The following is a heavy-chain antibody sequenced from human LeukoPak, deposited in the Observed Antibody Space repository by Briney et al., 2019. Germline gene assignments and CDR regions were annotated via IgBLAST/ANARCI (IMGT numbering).Heavy chain of an antibody. Sequence: GASVKVSCKVSGYTLTELSMHWVRQAPGKGLEWMGGFDPEDGETIYAQKFQGRVTMTEDTSTDTAYMELSSLRSEDTAVYYCARGNRYCSSTSCYTYWFDPWGQGTLVTVSS. J-gene: IGHJ5*02. CDR1: GYTLTELS. CDR3: ARGNRYCSSTSCYTYWFDP. CDR2: FDPEDGET. V-gene: IGHV1-24*01. D-gene: IGHD2-2*02.